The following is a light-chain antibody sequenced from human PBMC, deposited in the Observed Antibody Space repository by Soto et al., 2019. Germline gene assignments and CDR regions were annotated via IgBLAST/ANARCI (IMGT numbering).Light chain of an antibody. V-gene: IGLV2-14*01. CDR2: EVS. J-gene: IGLJ2*01. CDR3: SSYTTDMSVV. CDR1: GNDVGAYNY. Sequence: QSALTQPASVSGSPGQSITISCTGTGNDVGAYNYVSWYQQHPGKVPKLIIFEVSNRPSGVSKRFSGSKSANTASLNISGLQADDEADYYCSSYTTDMSVVFGGGTKLTVL.